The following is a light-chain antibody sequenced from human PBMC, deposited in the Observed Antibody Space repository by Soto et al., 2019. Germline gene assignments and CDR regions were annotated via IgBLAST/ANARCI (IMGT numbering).Light chain of an antibody. Sequence: IQMPQTQSSLSASVGDRVTSTCRAFHSISSWLAWYQQKPGKAPKLLIYDASSLESGVPSRFSGSGSGTEFTLAISSLQPDDFATYYCQQYNSYSPWTFGQGTKVDIK. CDR1: HSISSW. CDR3: QQYNSYSPWT. J-gene: IGKJ1*01. CDR2: DAS. V-gene: IGKV1-5*01.